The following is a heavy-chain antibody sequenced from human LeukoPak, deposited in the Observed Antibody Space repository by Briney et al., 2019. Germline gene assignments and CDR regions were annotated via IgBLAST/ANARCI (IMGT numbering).Heavy chain of an antibody. CDR2: ISYDGSNK. D-gene: IGHD3-9*01. Sequence: GGSLRLSCAASGFTFSSYAMHWVRQAPGKGLEWVAVISYDGSNKYYADSVKGRFTISRDNSKNTLYLQMNSLRAEDTAVYYCARDPEYYDILTGPIADYYYYGMDVWGQGTTVTVSS. CDR3: ARDPEYYDILTGPIADYYYYGMDV. J-gene: IGHJ6*02. V-gene: IGHV3-30-3*01. CDR1: GFTFSSYA.